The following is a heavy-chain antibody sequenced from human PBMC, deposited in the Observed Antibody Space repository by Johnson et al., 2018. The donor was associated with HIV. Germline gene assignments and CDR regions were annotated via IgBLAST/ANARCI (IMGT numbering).Heavy chain of an antibody. CDR2: ISYDGSNK. D-gene: IGHD4-11*01. CDR3: GRDINYSNYVTDAFDI. J-gene: IGHJ3*02. Sequence: VQLVESGGGVVQPGRSLRLSCAVSGFIFSHYGMHWVRQAPGKALEWVAVISYDGSNKYYADSVKGRFTISRDSSKNTLYLQMNSLRAEDTAVYYCGRDINYSNYVTDAFDIWGQGTMVTVSS. CDR1: GFIFSHYG. V-gene: IGHV3-30*03.